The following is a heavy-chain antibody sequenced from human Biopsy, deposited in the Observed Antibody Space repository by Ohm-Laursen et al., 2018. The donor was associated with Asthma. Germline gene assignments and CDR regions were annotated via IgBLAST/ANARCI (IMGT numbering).Heavy chain of an antibody. J-gene: IGHJ4*02. D-gene: IGHD2-2*01. V-gene: IGHV1-69*13. CDR1: GGTFNTYV. CDR3: ARKAGSCISRTCYSLDF. Sequence: SVKVSCKSLGGTFNTYVIGWVRQAPGQGLEWMGGINSVFGTTTYPQKFQDRVTITADDSTSTVYMELSSPRSEDTAVYYCARKAGSCISRTCYSLDFWGQGTLVAVSS. CDR2: INSVFGTT.